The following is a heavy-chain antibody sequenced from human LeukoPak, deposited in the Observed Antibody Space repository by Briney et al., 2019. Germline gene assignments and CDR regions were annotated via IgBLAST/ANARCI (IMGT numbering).Heavy chain of an antibody. CDR1: GHTSTGYY. CDR2: INPNSGGT. V-gene: IGHV1-2*02. Sequence: ASVKVSCKASGHTSTGYYMHWVRQAPGQGLEWMGWINPNSGGTNYAQKFQGRVTMTRDTSISTAYMELSRLRSDDTAVYYCALIAVDGQNWFDPWGQGTLVTVSS. D-gene: IGHD6-19*01. CDR3: ALIAVDGQNWFDP. J-gene: IGHJ5*02.